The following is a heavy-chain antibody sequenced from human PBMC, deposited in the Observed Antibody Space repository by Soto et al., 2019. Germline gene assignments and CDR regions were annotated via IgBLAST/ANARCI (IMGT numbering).Heavy chain of an antibody. D-gene: IGHD4-17*01. Sequence: SETLSLTCTVSGGSISSYYWSWIRQPPGKGLEWIGYIYYSGSTNYNPSLKSRVTITVDTSKNQFSLKLSSVTAADTAVYYCARDAGDYGGNSDGMDVWGQGTTVTVSS. CDR1: GGSISSYY. J-gene: IGHJ6*02. CDR3: ARDAGDYGGNSDGMDV. V-gene: IGHV4-59*01. CDR2: IYYSGST.